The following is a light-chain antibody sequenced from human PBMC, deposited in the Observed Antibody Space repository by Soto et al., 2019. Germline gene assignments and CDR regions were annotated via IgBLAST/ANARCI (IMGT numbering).Light chain of an antibody. CDR3: CLYASSSTFI. CDR2: EAT. V-gene: IGLV2-23*02. Sequence: QSALSQPASVSGSPGQSITISCTGTSSDIGSYNLVSWYQQHPDKAPKLMIYEATKRPSGVSNRFSGSKSGNTASLTISGLQAEDEADYYCCLYASSSTFIFGGGTKLTVL. J-gene: IGLJ2*01. CDR1: SSDIGSYNL.